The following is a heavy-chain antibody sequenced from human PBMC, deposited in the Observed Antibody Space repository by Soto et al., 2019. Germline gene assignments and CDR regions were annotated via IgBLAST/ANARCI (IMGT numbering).Heavy chain of an antibody. Sequence: QVQLQQWGAGLLKPSETLSLTCAVYGGFVSSGSYYWSWIRQPPGKGLEWIGEMSHIGGTHFNPSLKSRVTISVDKSKNQFSLKMSSVTAADTALYYCARVERGTATTVVDAFDIWGPGTMVTVSS. D-gene: IGHD1-1*01. J-gene: IGHJ3*02. CDR2: MSHIGGT. V-gene: IGHV4-34*01. CDR3: ARVERGTATTVVDAFDI. CDR1: GGFVSSGSYY.